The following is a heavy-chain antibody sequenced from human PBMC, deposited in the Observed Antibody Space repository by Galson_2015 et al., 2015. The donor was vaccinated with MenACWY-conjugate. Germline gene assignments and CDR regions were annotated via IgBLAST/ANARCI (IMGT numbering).Heavy chain of an antibody. D-gene: IGHD2-8*01. CDR2: INGDESTT. Sequence: AMRLSCAVYGFTFSNYWMHWVRQIPGKGLGTVSCINGDESTTDYASSGKSRFTISRENDKNSLLLQMNMLRTEDTDVYYCVRGTNDCKVFDYWGQGTLVTVSS. CDR1: GFTFSNYW. V-gene: IGHV3-74*01. CDR3: VRGTNDCKVFDY. J-gene: IGHJ4*02.